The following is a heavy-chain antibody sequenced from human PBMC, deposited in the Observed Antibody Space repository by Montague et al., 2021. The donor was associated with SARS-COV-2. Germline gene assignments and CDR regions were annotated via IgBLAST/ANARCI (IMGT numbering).Heavy chain of an antibody. J-gene: IGHJ6*02. CDR3: ARERTVVIITGYYYYGVDV. CDR1: GFTLSSYS. Sequence: SLRLSCAASGFTLSSYSMNWVRQAPGKGLEWVSSISSSSSYIYYXDSVKGRFTISRDNAKNSLYLRMNSLRAEDTAVYFCARERTVVIITGYYYYGVDVWGQGTTVTVPS. V-gene: IGHV3-21*01. D-gene: IGHD3-10*01. CDR2: ISSSSSYI.